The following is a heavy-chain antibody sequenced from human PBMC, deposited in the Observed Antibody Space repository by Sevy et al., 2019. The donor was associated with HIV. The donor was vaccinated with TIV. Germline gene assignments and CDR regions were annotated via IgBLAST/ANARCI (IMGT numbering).Heavy chain of an antibody. CDR2: IYYSGST. CDR3: ARDTGRGTAAGVLDY. Sequence: SETLSLTCTVSGGSISSYYWSWIRQPPGKGLEWIGYIYYSGSTNYNPPLKSRVTISVDTSKNQFSLKLSAVTAADTAVYYCARDTGRGTAAGVLDYWGQGTLVTVSS. V-gene: IGHV4-59*01. CDR1: GGSISSYY. D-gene: IGHD6-13*01. J-gene: IGHJ4*02.